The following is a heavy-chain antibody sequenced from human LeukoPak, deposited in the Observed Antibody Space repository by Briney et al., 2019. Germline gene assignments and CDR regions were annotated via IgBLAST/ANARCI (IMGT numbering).Heavy chain of an antibody. CDR2: IYYSGST. V-gene: IGHV4-59*01. CDR1: GGSISSYY. Sequence: PPETLSLTCTVSGGSISSYYWSWIRQPPGKGLEWFGYIYYSGSTNYNPSPKSRVTITVDTAKNQFSLKLSSVTAADTAVYYCAGASYDSSGVHWGQGTLVTVSS. D-gene: IGHD3-22*01. J-gene: IGHJ4*02. CDR3: AGASYDSSGVH.